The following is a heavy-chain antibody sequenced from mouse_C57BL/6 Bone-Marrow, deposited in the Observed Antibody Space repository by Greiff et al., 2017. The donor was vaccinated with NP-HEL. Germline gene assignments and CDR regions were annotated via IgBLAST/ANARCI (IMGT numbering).Heavy chain of an antibody. CDR1: GFTFSSYA. V-gene: IGHV5-4*01. D-gene: IGHD2-1*01. Sequence: EVKLMESGGGLVKPGGSLKLSCAASGFTFSSYAMSWVRQTPEKRLEWVATISDGGSYTYYPDNVKGRFTISRDNAKNNLYLQMSHLKSEDTAMYYCARDDGNYVDFDVWGTGTTVTVSS. CDR2: ISDGGSYT. J-gene: IGHJ1*03. CDR3: ARDDGNYVDFDV.